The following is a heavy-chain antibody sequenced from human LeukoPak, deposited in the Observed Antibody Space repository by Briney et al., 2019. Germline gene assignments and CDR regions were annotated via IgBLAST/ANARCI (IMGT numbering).Heavy chain of an antibody. D-gene: IGHD1-1*01. Sequence: SETLSLTCTVSGYSISSGYYWGWIRQPPGKGLEWIGSIYHSGSTYYNPSLKSRVTISVDTSKNQFSLKLSSVTAADTAVYYCASYNWNDNWFDPWGQGTLVTVSS. CDR2: IYHSGST. CDR3: ASYNWNDNWFDP. CDR1: GYSISSGYY. J-gene: IGHJ5*02. V-gene: IGHV4-38-2*02.